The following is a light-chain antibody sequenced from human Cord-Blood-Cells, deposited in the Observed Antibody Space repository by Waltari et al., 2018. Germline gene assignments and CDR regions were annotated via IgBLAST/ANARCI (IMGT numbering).Light chain of an antibody. Sequence: QSVLTQPPSASGTPGQRVTISCSGSSSNIGSNTVNWYQQLPGTAPKLLIYSNNRRPSGVPDRFSDSKSGTSASLAISGLQSEDEADYYCAAWADSLNGWVFGGGTKLTVL. CDR3: AAWADSLNGWV. CDR2: SNN. J-gene: IGLJ3*02. V-gene: IGLV1-44*01. CDR1: SSNIGSNT.